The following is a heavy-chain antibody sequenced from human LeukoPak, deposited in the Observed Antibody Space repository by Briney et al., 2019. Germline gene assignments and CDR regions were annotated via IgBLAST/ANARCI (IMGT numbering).Heavy chain of an antibody. V-gene: IGHV4-39*01. CDR2: IYYSGST. CDR3: ASEAIAVAGPRSDY. D-gene: IGHD6-19*01. J-gene: IGHJ4*02. Sequence: KPSETLSLTCTVSGGSISSSSYYWGWIRQPPGKGLEWIGSIYYSGSTYYNPSLKSRVTISVDTSKNQLSLKLSSVTAADTAVYYCASEAIAVAGPRSDYWAQGTLVTVSS. CDR1: GGSISSSSYY.